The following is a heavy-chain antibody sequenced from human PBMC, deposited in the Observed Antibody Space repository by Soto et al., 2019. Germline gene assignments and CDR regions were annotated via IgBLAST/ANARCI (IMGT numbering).Heavy chain of an antibody. CDR2: IKEDGSEE. Sequence: EVQLVESGGGLVQPGGSLRLSCAASGFPISNYWMTWVRQGPGKGLEWVANIKEDGSEENYVDSVKGRFTISRDNAKNSLSLQMNSLRGEDTAVYYCAIRWLISVAGTLNALDIWFQGTVVTVSS. D-gene: IGHD6-19*01. V-gene: IGHV3-7*01. CDR1: GFPISNYW. J-gene: IGHJ3*02. CDR3: AIRWLISVAGTLNALDI.